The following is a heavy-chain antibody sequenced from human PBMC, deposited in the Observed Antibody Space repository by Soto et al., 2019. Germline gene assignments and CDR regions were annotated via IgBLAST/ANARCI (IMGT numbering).Heavy chain of an antibody. J-gene: IGHJ4*02. CDR3: ESMTKVTTYGY. V-gene: IGHV3-11*03. D-gene: IGHD4-17*01. Sequence: GGALRLSFAASGFTFSDYYMSWIRQAPGKALEWVSYISSSSSQKNYAHYVKRRFTISRDNHKNSLYTQMKSLRAEETAVYYCESMTKVTTYGYWGQGTLVTVSS. CDR2: ISSSSSQK. CDR1: GFTFSDYY.